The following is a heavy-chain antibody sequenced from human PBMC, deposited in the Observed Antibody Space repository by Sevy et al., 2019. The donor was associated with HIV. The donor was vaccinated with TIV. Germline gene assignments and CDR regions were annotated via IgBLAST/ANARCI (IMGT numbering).Heavy chain of an antibody. Sequence: ASVKVSCKASGDTFTHYEINWVRQASGQGLEWMGWVIPNSGQTAYAQKFQGRVTMTTSTSTGTAYMELGGLRSEDTAIYYCAALVSCGSACYYLRYWGQGTLVTVSS. CDR1: GDTFTHYE. D-gene: IGHD2-21*02. CDR2: VIPNSGQT. J-gene: IGHJ4*02. V-gene: IGHV1-8*01. CDR3: AALVSCGSACYYLRY.